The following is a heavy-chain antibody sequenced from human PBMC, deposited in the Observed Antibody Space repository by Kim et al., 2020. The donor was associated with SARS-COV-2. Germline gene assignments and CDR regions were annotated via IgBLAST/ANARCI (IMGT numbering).Heavy chain of an antibody. J-gene: IGHJ4*02. Sequence: SETLSLTCTVSGGSISRYHWSWIRQPPGKGLEWIGYIYNGGNADYNPSLKSRVTISLDTSKSQFSLKLSSVTAADTAVYYCARASSFRGLGVDYWGQGTL. D-gene: IGHD3-10*01. CDR2: IYNGGNA. CDR1: GGSISRYH. CDR3: ARASSFRGLGVDY. V-gene: IGHV4-59*08.